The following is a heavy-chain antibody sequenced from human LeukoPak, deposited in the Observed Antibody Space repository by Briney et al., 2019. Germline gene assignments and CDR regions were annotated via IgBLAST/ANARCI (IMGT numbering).Heavy chain of an antibody. CDR3: AIWTSGNY. V-gene: IGHV3-7*01. Sequence: GGSLRLSCAASEFIFDRSWVNWVRQAPGKGLEWVANMDPSGSQKRYVDSVKGRFTISKDNPGTSLYLDMYGLRAEDTAKYYCAIWTSGNYWGQGTLVTVSS. J-gene: IGHJ4*02. D-gene: IGHD1-1*01. CDR2: MDPSGSQK. CDR1: EFIFDRSW.